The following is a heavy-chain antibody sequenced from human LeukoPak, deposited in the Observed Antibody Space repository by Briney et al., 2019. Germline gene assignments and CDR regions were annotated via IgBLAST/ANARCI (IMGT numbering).Heavy chain of an antibody. D-gene: IGHD6-13*01. CDR1: GGSISSSNW. J-gene: IGHJ5*02. CDR3: ARGGSRYSKGRNWFDP. CDR2: IYHSGST. Sequence: SETLSLTCAVSGGSISSSNWWSWVRQPPGKGLEWIGEIYHSGSTNYNPSLKSRVTISVDKSKNQFSLKLSSVTAADTAVYYCARGGSRYSKGRNWFDPWGQGTLVTVSS. V-gene: IGHV4-4*02.